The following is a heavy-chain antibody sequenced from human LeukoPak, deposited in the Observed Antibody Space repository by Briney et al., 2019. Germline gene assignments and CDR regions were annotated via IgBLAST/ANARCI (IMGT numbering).Heavy chain of an antibody. J-gene: IGHJ4*02. V-gene: IGHV4-39*01. CDR3: ARWVSGSRTTDY. CDR2: IYYSGST. D-gene: IGHD3-10*01. Sequence: SETLSLTCTVSGGSISSSSYYWGWIRQPPGKGLEWIGSIYYSGSTYYNPSLKSRVTISVDTSKNQFSLKLSSVTAADTAVYYCARWVSGSRTTDYWGQGTLVTVSS. CDR1: GGSISSSSYY.